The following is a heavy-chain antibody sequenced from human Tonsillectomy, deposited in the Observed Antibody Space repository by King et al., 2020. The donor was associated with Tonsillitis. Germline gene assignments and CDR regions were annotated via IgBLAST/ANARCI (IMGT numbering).Heavy chain of an antibody. J-gene: IGHJ5*02. Sequence: QVQLVESGGGVVQPGRSLRLSCAASGFTFSSYGMHRVRQAPGKGLEWVAVISYDGSNKYYADSVKGRFTISRDNSKNTLYLQMNSLRAEDTAVYYCAKDNYDSNWFDPWGQGTLVTVSS. CDR3: AKDNYDSNWFDP. CDR2: ISYDGSNK. V-gene: IGHV3-30*18. D-gene: IGHD3-9*01. CDR1: GFTFSSYG.